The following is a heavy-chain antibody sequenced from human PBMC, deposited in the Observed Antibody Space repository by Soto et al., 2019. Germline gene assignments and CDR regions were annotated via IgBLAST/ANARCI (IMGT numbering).Heavy chain of an antibody. V-gene: IGHV4-34*01. CDR1: GGSFSGYY. Sequence: SETLSLTCAVYGGSFSGYYWSWIRQPPGKGLEWIGEINHSGSTNYNPSLKSRVTISVDTSKNQFSLKLSSVTAADTAVYYCARGLRSGYSYGYYWGQGTLVTVSS. D-gene: IGHD5-18*01. CDR2: INHSGST. CDR3: ARGLRSGYSYGYY. J-gene: IGHJ4*02.